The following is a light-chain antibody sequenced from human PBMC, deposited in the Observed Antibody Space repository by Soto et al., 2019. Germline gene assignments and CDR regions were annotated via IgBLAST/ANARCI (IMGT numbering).Light chain of an antibody. CDR1: SSDVGAYSR. J-gene: IGLJ2*01. Sequence: QSALTQPPSVSGSPGQSVTISCTGTSSDVGAYSRVSWYQRPPGTAPKLIIYEVTTRPSGVPDRFSGSKSGNTASLAISGLQAEDEADYYCSSFTSSNIVVFGGVTKLTVL. CDR2: EVT. CDR3: SSFTSSNIVV. V-gene: IGLV2-18*02.